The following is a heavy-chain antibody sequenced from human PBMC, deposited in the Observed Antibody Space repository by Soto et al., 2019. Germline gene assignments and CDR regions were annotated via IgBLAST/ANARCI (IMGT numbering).Heavy chain of an antibody. D-gene: IGHD1-1*01. CDR3: AKQAKRSSPACSAP. CDR2: IYYSGST. J-gene: IGHJ5*02. V-gene: IGHV4-39*01. Sequence: SETLSLTCTVSGGSIGSSSCYWGWIRQPPGKGLEWIGSIYYSGSTYYNPSLKSRVTISVDTSKNQFSLKLSSVTAADTPVYYRAKQAKRSSPACSAPRGQGTPVPVSP. CDR1: GGSIGSSSCY.